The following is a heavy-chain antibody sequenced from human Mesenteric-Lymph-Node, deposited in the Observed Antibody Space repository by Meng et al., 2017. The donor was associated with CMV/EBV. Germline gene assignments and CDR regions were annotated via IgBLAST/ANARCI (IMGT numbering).Heavy chain of an antibody. CDR2: IYFSGSA. D-gene: IGHD2-2*03. CDR1: GYSLISAASF. CDR3: ARVGFNNWYFDL. V-gene: IGHV4-61*08. Sequence: TFSGYSLISAASFWSWIRQPPGRELGWIGNIYFSGSATLKSSLKGRVTTSVDTSKNQFSLMLKSVTAADTAVYYCARVGFNNWYFDLWGRGTLVTVSS. J-gene: IGHJ2*01.